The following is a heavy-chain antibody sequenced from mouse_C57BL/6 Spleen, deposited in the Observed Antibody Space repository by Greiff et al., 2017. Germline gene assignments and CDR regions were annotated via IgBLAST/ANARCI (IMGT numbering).Heavy chain of an antibody. J-gene: IGHJ1*03. V-gene: IGHV14-4*01. Sequence: VQLKQSGAELVRPGASVKLSCTASGFNIKDDYMHWVKQRPEQGLEWIGWIDPENGDTEYASKFQGKATITADTSSNTAYLQLSSLTSEDTAVYYCTYYYGSRNFDVWGTGTTVTVSS. CDR2: IDPENGDT. D-gene: IGHD1-1*01. CDR3: TYYYGSRNFDV. CDR1: GFNIKDDY.